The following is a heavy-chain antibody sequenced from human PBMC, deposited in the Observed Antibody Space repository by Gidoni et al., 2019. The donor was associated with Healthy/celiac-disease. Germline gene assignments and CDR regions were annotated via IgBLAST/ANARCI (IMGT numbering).Heavy chain of an antibody. CDR1: GYTFTSYG. D-gene: IGHD6-6*01. CDR3: ARDHSSSSGLWFDP. CDR2: ISAYNGNN. Sequence: QVQLVQSGSEVKKPGAAVKVSCKASGYTFTSYGIRWVLKAPGQGLEWMGWISAYNGNNKYAQKRKGRVTMTTDTSTSTAYMELRSLRSDDTAVYYCARDHSSSSGLWFDPWGQGTLVTVSS. V-gene: IGHV1-18*01. J-gene: IGHJ5*02.